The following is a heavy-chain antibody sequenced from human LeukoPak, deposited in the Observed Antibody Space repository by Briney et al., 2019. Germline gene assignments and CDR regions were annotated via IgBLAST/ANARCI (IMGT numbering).Heavy chain of an antibody. V-gene: IGHV4-30-4*01. J-gene: IGHJ3*01. CDR2: IFYSGNT. D-gene: IGHD5/OR15-5a*01. Sequence: PSQTLSLTCTVSGGSISIDYYWGWIRQTPGKGPGLEWIGYIFYSGNTNYNASLRSRATISVDTSKNVFSLQLISVTAADTAIYFCARGRSNAFDVWGPGTVVTVSS. CDR3: ARGRSNAFDV. CDR1: GGSISIDYY.